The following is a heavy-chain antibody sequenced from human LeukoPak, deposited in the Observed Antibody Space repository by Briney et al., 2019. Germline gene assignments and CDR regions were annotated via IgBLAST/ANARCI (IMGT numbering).Heavy chain of an antibody. Sequence: ASVKVSCKASGYTFTGYYMHWVRQAPGQGLEWMGWMNPNSGNTGYAQKFQGRVTMTRNTSISTAYMELSSLRSEDTAVYYCARTSSRYFDWLLSGEVWFDPWGQGTLVTVSS. D-gene: IGHD3-9*01. J-gene: IGHJ5*02. CDR3: ARTSSRYFDWLLSGEVWFDP. CDR2: MNPNSGNT. V-gene: IGHV1-8*02. CDR1: GYTFTGYY.